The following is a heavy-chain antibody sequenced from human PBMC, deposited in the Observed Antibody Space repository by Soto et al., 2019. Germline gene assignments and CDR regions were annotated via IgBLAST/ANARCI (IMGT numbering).Heavy chain of an antibody. Sequence: ASVKVSCKASGYTFTSYGISWVRQAPGQGLEWMGCINANSDSTFYAQKFQGRVTMTRDTSTSTLYMELSSLRSEDTAVYYCTRVGDPTIISFYYGMDVWGQGATVTVSS. V-gene: IGHV1-18*01. CDR1: GYTFTSYG. CDR3: TRVGDPTIISFYYGMDV. CDR2: INANSDST. J-gene: IGHJ6*02. D-gene: IGHD3-10*01.